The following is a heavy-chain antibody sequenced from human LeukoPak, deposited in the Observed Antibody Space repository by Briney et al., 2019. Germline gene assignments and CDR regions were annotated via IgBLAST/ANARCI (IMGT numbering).Heavy chain of an antibody. Sequence: ASVTVSCKASGYTFTSYYMHWVRQAPGQGLEWMGIINPSGGSTSYAQKFQGRVTMTRDMSTSTVYMELSSLRSEDTAVYYCARVYSSSRGLDYWGQGTLVTVSS. V-gene: IGHV1-46*01. D-gene: IGHD6-13*01. J-gene: IGHJ4*02. CDR1: GYTFTSYY. CDR3: ARVYSSSRGLDY. CDR2: INPSGGST.